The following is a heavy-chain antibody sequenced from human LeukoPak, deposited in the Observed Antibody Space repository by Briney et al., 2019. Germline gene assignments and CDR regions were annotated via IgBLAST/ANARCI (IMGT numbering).Heavy chain of an antibody. D-gene: IGHD3-22*01. CDR1: GFTFSSYG. J-gene: IGHJ4*02. CDR2: ISYDGSNK. CDR3: AKDLPHYYDSSGVFDY. V-gene: IGHV3-30*18. Sequence: GGSLRLSCAASGFTFSSYGMHWVRQAPGKGLEWVAVISYDGSNKYYADSVKGRFTISRDNSKNTLYLQMNSLRAEDTAVYYCAKDLPHYYDSSGVFDYWGQGTLVTVSS.